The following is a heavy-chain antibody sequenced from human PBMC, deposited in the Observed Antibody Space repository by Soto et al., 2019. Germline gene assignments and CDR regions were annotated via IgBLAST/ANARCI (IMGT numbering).Heavy chain of an antibody. Sequence: QITLKESGPSLVKPTQTLTLTCTFSGFSLSTGGVGVGWIRQPPGKALEWLALIYWDDDKRYSPSLRSRLIVTKDTSKNQVVLTMTNMDPVDTATYYCAHSRCGGDCLQSYSSHYYHGMDVWGQGTTVTVSS. D-gene: IGHD2-21*02. CDR1: GFSLSTGGVG. CDR3: AHSRCGGDCLQSYSSHYYHGMDV. V-gene: IGHV2-5*02. J-gene: IGHJ6*02. CDR2: IYWDDDK.